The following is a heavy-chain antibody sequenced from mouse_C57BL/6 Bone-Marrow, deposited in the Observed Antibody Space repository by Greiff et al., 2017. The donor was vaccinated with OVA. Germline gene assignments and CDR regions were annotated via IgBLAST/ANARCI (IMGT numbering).Heavy chain of an antibody. V-gene: IGHV2-2*01. D-gene: IGHD1-1*01. CDR3: ARKHYGSSYYAMDY. J-gene: IGHJ4*01. Sequence: QVQLKQSGPGLVQPSQSLSITCTVSGFSLTSYCVHWVRQSPGKGLAWLGVIWSGGSTAYNAAFISRLSISKDNAKSQVFFKMNSLQADDTAIYYCARKHYGSSYYAMDYWGQGTSVTVSS. CDR2: IWSGGST. CDR1: GFSLTSYC.